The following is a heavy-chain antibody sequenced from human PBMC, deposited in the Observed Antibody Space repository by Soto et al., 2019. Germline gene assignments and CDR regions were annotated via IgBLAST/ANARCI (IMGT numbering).Heavy chain of an antibody. Sequence: SVKVSCKASGFTFTSSAVQWVRQARGQRLEWIGWIVVGSGNTNYAQKFQERVTITRDMSTSTAYMELSSLRSEDTAVYYCAADIGSGYYLLNYWGEGTLVTVS. J-gene: IGHJ4*02. CDR1: GFTFTSSA. CDR3: AADIGSGYYLLNY. V-gene: IGHV1-58*01. CDR2: IVVGSGNT. D-gene: IGHD3-3*01.